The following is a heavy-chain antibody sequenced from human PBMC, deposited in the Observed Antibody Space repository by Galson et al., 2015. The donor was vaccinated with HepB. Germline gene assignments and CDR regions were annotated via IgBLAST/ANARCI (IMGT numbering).Heavy chain of an antibody. D-gene: IGHD3-10*01. J-gene: IGHJ3*02. CDR1: GFTFSSYA. CDR3: ARGGLWFGELSPDAFDI. V-gene: IGHV3-30*04. Sequence: SLRLSCAASGFTFSSYARHWVRQAPGKGLEWVAVISYDGSNKYYADSVKGRFTISRDNSKNTLYLQMNSLRAEDTAVYYCARGGLWFGELSPDAFDIWGQGTMVTVSS. CDR2: ISYDGSNK.